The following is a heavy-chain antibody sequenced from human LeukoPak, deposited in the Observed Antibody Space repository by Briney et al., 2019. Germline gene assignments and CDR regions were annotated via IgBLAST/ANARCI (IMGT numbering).Heavy chain of an antibody. D-gene: IGHD3-10*01. CDR2: IKQDGSEK. CDR1: GFTFSSYW. J-gene: IGHJ4*02. CDR3: ARGENGSFDH. Sequence: GGSLRLSCAASGFTFSSYWMNWVRQAPGKGLEWVANIKQDGSEKYYVDSVKGRFTISRDNARNSLYMEMNDLIAEDTAFYYCARGENGSFDHWGRGTLVIVSS. V-gene: IGHV3-7*03.